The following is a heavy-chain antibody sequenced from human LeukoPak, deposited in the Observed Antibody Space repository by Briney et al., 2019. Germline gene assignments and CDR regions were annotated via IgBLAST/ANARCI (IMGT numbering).Heavy chain of an antibody. CDR3: ARQGNYASNWFDP. J-gene: IGHJ5*02. Sequence: SETLSLTCTVSGGSISSYYWSWIRQPPGKGLEWIGYIYYSGSTNYNPSLKSRVTISVDTSKNQFSLKLSSVTAADTAVYYCARQGNYASNWFDPWGQGTLVTVSS. CDR2: IYYSGST. D-gene: IGHD2-2*01. V-gene: IGHV4-59*08. CDR1: GGSISSYY.